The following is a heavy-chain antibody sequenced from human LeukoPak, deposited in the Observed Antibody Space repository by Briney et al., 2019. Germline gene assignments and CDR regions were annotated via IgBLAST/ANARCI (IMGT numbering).Heavy chain of an antibody. Sequence: GGSLKLSCAASGFSFSSYSMNWVRQAPGKGLEWVSSISSGSTYIYYADSVKGRFTISRDNAKNSLYLQVSTLRAEDTAVYYCAREISSSTSFDYWGQGTLVTVSS. CDR2: ISSGSTYI. CDR3: AREISSSTSFDY. D-gene: IGHD2-2*01. V-gene: IGHV3-21*01. CDR1: GFSFSSYS. J-gene: IGHJ4*02.